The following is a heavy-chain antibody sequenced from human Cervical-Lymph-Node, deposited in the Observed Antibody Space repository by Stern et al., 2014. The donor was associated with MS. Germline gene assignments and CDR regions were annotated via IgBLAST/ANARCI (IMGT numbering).Heavy chain of an antibody. Sequence: QVQLVESGGGVVPPGGSLRLSCATSGFSFRSHGMPWVRQAPGKGLEGVAHIWPDGSESQLRDSVTGRLTISRDNARNTLYLQLNSLRAEDTAVYYCARGDYNDRTEIDAWGQGTLVTVSS. CDR2: IWPDGSES. CDR3: ARGDYNDRTEIDA. V-gene: IGHV3-33*01. J-gene: IGHJ5*02. CDR1: GFSFRSHG. D-gene: IGHD3-10*01.